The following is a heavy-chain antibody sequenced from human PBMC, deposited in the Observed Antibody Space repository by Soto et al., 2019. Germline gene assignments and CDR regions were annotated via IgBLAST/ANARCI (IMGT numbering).Heavy chain of an antibody. CDR2: IFYSGST. D-gene: IGHD2-2*01. V-gene: IGHV4-39*01. CDR3: ARTVVYQRLSDCSSTSCYRSDYYYYYGMDV. CDR1: GDSISSSNYF. Sequence: SETLSLTCTVSGDSISSSNYFWGWIRQPPGKGLEWIGTIFYSGSTYYNPSLKSRVTISVDTSKNQFSLKLSSVTAADTAVYYCARTVVYQRLSDCSSTSCYRSDYYYYYGMDVWGQGTTVT. J-gene: IGHJ6*02.